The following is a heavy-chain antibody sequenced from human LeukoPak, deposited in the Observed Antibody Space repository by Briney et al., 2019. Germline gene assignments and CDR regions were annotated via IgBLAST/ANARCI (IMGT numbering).Heavy chain of an antibody. CDR3: ARDRWAYCGGDCYIFDY. Sequence: GGSLRLSCAASGFTFSSYAMSWVRQAPGKGLEWVAVIWYDGSNKYYADSVKGRFTISRDNSKNTLYLQMNSLRAEDTAVYYCARDRWAYCGGDCYIFDYWGQGTLVTVSS. V-gene: IGHV3-33*08. D-gene: IGHD2-21*02. CDR2: IWYDGSNK. CDR1: GFTFSSYA. J-gene: IGHJ4*02.